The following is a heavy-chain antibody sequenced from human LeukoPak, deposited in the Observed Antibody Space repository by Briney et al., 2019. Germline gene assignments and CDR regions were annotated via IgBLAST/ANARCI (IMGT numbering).Heavy chain of an antibody. J-gene: IGHJ5*01. Sequence: SETLSLTCTVSGDSTSNFYWNWIRQSPGRGLEWIGNIHYSGSSVYNPSLKSRGTISIDTSRRQFFLKLNSVTAADTAVYFCALAPNSNWFDFWGPGTLVTVSS. CDR3: ALAPNSNWFDF. D-gene: IGHD2-8*01. V-gene: IGHV4-59*03. CDR1: GDSTSNFY. CDR2: IHYSGSS.